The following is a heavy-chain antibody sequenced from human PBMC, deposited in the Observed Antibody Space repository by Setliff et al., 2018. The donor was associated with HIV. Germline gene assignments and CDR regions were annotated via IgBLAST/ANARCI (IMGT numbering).Heavy chain of an antibody. J-gene: IGHJ4*02. CDR1: GFTFSTYW. CDR2: ISSDGSVT. V-gene: IGHV3-74*01. Sequence: PGGSLRLSCAASGFTFSTYWMHWVRQTPGKGLVWVSRISSDGSVTNYADSVKGRFTVSRDNSKNTLYLQMNSPRGEDTAVYYCSRHLGYCSTTNSCWGQGTPVTVSS. D-gene: IGHD2-2*03. CDR3: SRHLGYCSTTNSC.